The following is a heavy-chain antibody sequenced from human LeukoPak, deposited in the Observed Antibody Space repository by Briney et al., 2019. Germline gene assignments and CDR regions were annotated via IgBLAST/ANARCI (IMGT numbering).Heavy chain of an antibody. V-gene: IGHV3-30*18. J-gene: IGHJ6*02. CDR2: ISYDGTNK. Sequence: GGSLRLSCAASEFTFSSYWMHWVRQAPGNGLEWVAVISYDGTNKYYTDSVKGRFTISRDNSKNTLYLQVNSLRAEDTAVYYCAKDLWHYDILTGYYKSYYYYGMDVWGQGTTVTVSS. CDR1: EFTFSSYW. CDR3: AKDLWHYDILTGYYKSYYYYGMDV. D-gene: IGHD3-9*01.